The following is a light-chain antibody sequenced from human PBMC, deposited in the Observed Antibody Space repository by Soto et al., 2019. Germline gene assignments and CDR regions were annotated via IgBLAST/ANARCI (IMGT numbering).Light chain of an antibody. CDR1: QSVSNN. J-gene: IGKJ4*01. Sequence: EIVMTQSPATLSVSPGERATLSCSASQSVSNNLAWYQQKPGQAPRLLIYGASTRATGIPARFSGSGSGTEFTLTISSLQSEDFAVYYCQQYNNWPPLTGGGGTKVEIK. CDR2: GAS. V-gene: IGKV3-15*01. CDR3: QQYNNWPPLT.